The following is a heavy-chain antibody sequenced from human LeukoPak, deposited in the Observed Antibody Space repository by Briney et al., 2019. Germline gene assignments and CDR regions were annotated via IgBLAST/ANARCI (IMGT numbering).Heavy chain of an antibody. CDR2: INHSGRT. CDR3: ARGRYFDWLFDRYYFDY. D-gene: IGHD3-9*01. Sequence: SETLSLTCAVYGGSFSGYYWSWIRQPPGKGLEWIGEINHSGRTNYNPSLKSRVTISVDTSKNQFSLKLSSVTAADTAVYYCARGRYFDWLFDRYYFDYWGQGTLVTVSS. J-gene: IGHJ4*02. CDR1: GGSFSGYY. V-gene: IGHV4-34*01.